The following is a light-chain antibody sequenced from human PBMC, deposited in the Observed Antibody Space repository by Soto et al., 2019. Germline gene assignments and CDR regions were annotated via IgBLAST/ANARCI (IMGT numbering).Light chain of an antibody. CDR2: DAS. CDR1: QSVSTNY. CDR3: QQYNVYST. V-gene: IGKV3-20*01. J-gene: IGKJ4*01. Sequence: EMVMTQSPATLSVSPGERATLSCRASQSVSTNYLAWYQQKPGQAPRLLMYDASSRATGIPDRFSGSGSGTDFTLTISSLQPDDFATYYCQQYNVYSTFGGGTKVDIK.